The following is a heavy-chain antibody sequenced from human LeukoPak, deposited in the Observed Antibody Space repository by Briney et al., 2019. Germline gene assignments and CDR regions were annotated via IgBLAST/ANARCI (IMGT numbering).Heavy chain of an antibody. V-gene: IGHV3-11*01. Sequence: GGSLRLSCSGSGFTFADYYMSWIRQAPGKGLEWVSYISTSGNTIYYAESVKGRFTISRDNAKNSVYLQMSSLRAEDTAIYYCARDPVEFLESLRVQYYYRFDVWGQGTTVTVSS. CDR1: GFTFADYY. D-gene: IGHD3-3*02. CDR2: ISTSGNTI. J-gene: IGHJ6*02. CDR3: ARDPVEFLESLRVQYYYRFDV.